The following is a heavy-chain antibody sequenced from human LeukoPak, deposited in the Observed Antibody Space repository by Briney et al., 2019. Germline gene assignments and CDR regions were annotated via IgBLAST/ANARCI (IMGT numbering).Heavy chain of an antibody. V-gene: IGHV3-21*01. D-gene: IGHD6-13*01. CDR3: AREEGKQQMEAFDY. Sequence: PGGSLRLSCAASGFTFSSYSMNWVRQAPGKGLEWVSSIGSSSTSIYYAGSVKGRFTISRENAKNSLYLQMNRLRAEDTAVYYCAREEGKQQMEAFDYWGQGTLVTVSS. J-gene: IGHJ4*02. CDR1: GFTFSSYS. CDR2: IGSSSTSI.